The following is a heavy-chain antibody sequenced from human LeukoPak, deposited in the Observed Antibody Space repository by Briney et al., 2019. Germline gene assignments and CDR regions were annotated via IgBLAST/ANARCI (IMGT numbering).Heavy chain of an antibody. V-gene: IGHV3-30*02. D-gene: IGHD6-13*01. CDR1: GFTFSSYG. J-gene: IGHJ4*02. Sequence: GGSLRLSCAASGFTFSSYGMHWVRQAPGKGLEWVAFIRYDGSNKYYADSVKGRFTISRDNSKNTLYLQMSSLRAEDTAVYYFAKDVAPPKYSSSWSLCYWGQGTLVTVSS. CDR3: AKDVAPPKYSSSWSLCY. CDR2: IRYDGSNK.